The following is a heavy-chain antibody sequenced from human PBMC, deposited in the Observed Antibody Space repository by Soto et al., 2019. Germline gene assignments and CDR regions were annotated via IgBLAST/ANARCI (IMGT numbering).Heavy chain of an antibody. D-gene: IGHD2-21*02. V-gene: IGHV4-4*07. CDR2: IYMNGNT. CDR3: ARDRGVVTAIDAFDI. Sequence: LSLTCTVSGGSIGLYYWSWIRQPAGKGLEWIGRIYMNGNTNYNPSFRSRVTMSVDTSKNQLSLRLTSMTAADTAVYYCARDRGVVTAIDAFDIWGQGTMVTVSS. CDR1: GGSIGLYY. J-gene: IGHJ3*02.